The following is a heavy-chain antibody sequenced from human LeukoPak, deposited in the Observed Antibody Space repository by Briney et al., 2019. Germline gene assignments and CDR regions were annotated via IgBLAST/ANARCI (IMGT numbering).Heavy chain of an antibody. CDR1: GGSISSTRYY. J-gene: IGHJ5*02. CDR3: ASHGIYYGLGSSYGLPNWFDP. V-gene: IGHV4-39*01. Sequence: SETLSLTCTLSGGSISSTRYYWGWVRQPPGKGLEWIGSIYYSGSTYYNPSLKSRVTMSVDRSKNQFSLKLSSVTAADTAVYYCASHGIYYGLGSSYGLPNWFDPWGQGTLVTVSS. CDR2: IYYSGST. D-gene: IGHD3-10*01.